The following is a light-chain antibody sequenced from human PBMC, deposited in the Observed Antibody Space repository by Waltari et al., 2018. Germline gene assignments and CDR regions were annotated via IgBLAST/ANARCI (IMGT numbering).Light chain of an antibody. CDR2: SAS. CDR1: QNINKW. V-gene: IGKV1-5*03. CDR3: QQYIAYPLT. J-gene: IGKJ4*01. Sequence: DIQMTQSPSTLSASVGDRVTITCRASQNINKWLAWYQQKPGKAPNHLIYSASTLESGGPSRFSGSGFGTEFTLTISSLQPDDFATYYCQQYIAYPLTFGAGTNVEI.